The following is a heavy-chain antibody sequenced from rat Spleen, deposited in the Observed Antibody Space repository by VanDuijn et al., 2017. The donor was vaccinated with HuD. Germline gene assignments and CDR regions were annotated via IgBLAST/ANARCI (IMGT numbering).Heavy chain of an antibody. Sequence: EVQLVESDGGLVQPGRSLKLSCAASGFTFSDYYMAWVRQAPTKGLEWVATFSYDGRSTYYRDSVKGRFTISRDNTKSTLYLQMNSLRSEDTATYYCASQRTMIAWGQGVMVTVSS. V-gene: IGHV5-29*01. CDR1: GFTFSDYY. CDR3: ASQRTMIA. J-gene: IGHJ2*01. CDR2: FSYDGRST. D-gene: IGHD1-12*01.